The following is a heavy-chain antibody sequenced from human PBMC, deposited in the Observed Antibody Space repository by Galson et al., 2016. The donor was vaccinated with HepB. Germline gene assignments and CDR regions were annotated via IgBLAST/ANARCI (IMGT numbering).Heavy chain of an antibody. CDR1: GFTLNKNN. CDR3: ARDSRYQLLSAFGY. V-gene: IGHV3-21*01. Sequence: SLRLSCAASGFTLNKNNMNWVRQAPGKGLEWVSSISTGSSYIYYADSVKGRFTISRDNAKNSLYLQMNSLRAEDTAVYYCARDSRYQLLSAFGYWGQGTLVTVSS. CDR2: ISTGSSYI. J-gene: IGHJ4*02. D-gene: IGHD2-2*01.